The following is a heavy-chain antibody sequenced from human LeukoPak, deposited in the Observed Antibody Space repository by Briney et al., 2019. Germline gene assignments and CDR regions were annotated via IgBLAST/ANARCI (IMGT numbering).Heavy chain of an antibody. CDR3: AREMNSAHAFDI. CDR1: GGTFSSYA. Sequence: SVKVSCKASGGTFSSYAISWVRQAPGQGLEWMGGIIPIFGTANYAQKFQGRVTITADESTSTAYMELSSLRSEDTAVYYCAREMNSAHAFDIWGQGTMVTVSS. D-gene: IGHD1/OR15-1a*01. V-gene: IGHV1-69*13. CDR2: IIPIFGTA. J-gene: IGHJ3*02.